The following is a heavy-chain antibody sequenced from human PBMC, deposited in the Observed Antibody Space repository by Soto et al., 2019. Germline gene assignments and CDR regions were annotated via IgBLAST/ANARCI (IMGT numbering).Heavy chain of an antibody. CDR3: AREDFDY. CDR2: ITSSSSTI. Sequence: EVQLVESGGGLIQPGGSLRLSCAASGFTFSSYSMNWVRQAPGKGLEWVSYITSSSSTIHYADSVKGRFTISRDNAKNSLYLQVNSLRAEDTAVYYCAREDFDYWGQGTLVTVSS. J-gene: IGHJ4*02. CDR1: GFTFSSYS. V-gene: IGHV3-48*01.